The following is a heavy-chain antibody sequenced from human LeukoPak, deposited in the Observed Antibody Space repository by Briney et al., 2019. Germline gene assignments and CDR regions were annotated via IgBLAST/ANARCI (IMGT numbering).Heavy chain of an antibody. V-gene: IGHV1-2*02. CDR2: INPNSGGT. CDR3: ARDLTTPPYNWFDP. CDR1: GYTFTGYY. J-gene: IGHJ5*02. Sequence: GASVKVSCKASGYTFTGYYIHWVRQAPGQGLEWMGWINPNSGGTKYAQKFQGRVTMTRDTSISTAYMELNRLISDDTAVYYCARDLTTPPYNWFDPWGQGILVTVSS. D-gene: IGHD4/OR15-4a*01.